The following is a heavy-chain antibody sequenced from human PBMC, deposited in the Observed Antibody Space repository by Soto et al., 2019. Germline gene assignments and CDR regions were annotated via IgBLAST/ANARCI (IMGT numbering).Heavy chain of an antibody. CDR1: GFTVSSNY. CDR2: IYSGGST. CDR3: SRDDSDWFFN. D-gene: IGHD3-9*01. J-gene: IGHJ4*02. Sequence: GGSLRLSCAASGFTVSSNYMSWVRQAPGKGLEWVSVIYSGGSTYYADSVKGRFTISRDNSKNTLHLQMNSLESEDTAVYYCSRDDSDWFFNWGRGTLVTVSS. V-gene: IGHV3-66*01.